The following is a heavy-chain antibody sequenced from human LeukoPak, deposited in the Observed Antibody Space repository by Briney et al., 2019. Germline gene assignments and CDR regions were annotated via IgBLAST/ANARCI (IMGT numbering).Heavy chain of an antibody. Sequence: GGSLRLSCVASGFTFSDHWMSWVRQAPGKGLEWVANIKQDESKSYYVDSVKGRFTISKDNAKNSLYLQINSLSAEDTAVYYCARDASLYCSGNDCYWAFDRWGQGTLVTVSS. CDR1: GFTFSDHW. D-gene: IGHD2-15*01. CDR3: ARDASLYCSGNDCYWAFDR. CDR2: IKQDESKS. V-gene: IGHV3-7*01. J-gene: IGHJ5*02.